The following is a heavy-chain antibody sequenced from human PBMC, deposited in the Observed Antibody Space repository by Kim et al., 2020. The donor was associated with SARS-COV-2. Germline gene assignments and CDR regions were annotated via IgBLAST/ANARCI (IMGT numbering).Heavy chain of an antibody. V-gene: IGHV5-10-1*01. J-gene: IGHJ4*02. D-gene: IGHD7-27*01. Sequence: NYSPSFQGHVTISADKSISTAYLQWSSLKASDTAMYYCARLKLGNEGREGWGQGTLVTVSS. CDR3: ARLKLGNEGREG.